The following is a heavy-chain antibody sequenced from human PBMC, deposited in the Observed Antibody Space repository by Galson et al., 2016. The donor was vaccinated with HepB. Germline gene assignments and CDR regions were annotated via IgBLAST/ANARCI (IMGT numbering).Heavy chain of an antibody. CDR3: ARGSKTAGVD. CDR1: GYSFTSFA. J-gene: IGHJ1*01. V-gene: IGHV1-18*01. D-gene: IGHD6-19*01. CDR2: SSGYNGNT. Sequence: SVKVSCKASGYSFTSFAITWVRQAPGQGLEWMGWSSGYNGNTNYAQNLQGRVTMTIETSTNTVYMELRSLTPDDTAVYFCARGSKTAGVDWGQGTLVTVSS.